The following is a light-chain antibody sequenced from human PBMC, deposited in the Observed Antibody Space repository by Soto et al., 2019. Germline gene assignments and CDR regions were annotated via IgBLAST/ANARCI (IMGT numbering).Light chain of an antibody. CDR3: CSYAGTFTVV. CDR1: SSDVGGYNY. J-gene: IGLJ3*02. V-gene: IGLV2-11*01. Sequence: QSVLTQPRSVSGSPGQSITISCTGTSSDVGGYNYVSWYQQHPGKAPKLMIYDVSERPSGVPDRFSGSKSGNTASLTISGLQAEDEADYYCCSYAGTFTVVFGGVTKVTGL. CDR2: DVS.